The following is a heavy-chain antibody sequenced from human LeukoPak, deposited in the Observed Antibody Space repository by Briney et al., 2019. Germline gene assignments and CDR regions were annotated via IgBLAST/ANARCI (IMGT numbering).Heavy chain of an antibody. CDR1: GFTFTTSA. CDR2: IVVGSGNT. CDR3: AADRRNYGRYVMDV. D-gene: IGHD4-11*01. Sequence: GTSVKVSCKASGFTFTTSATQWVRQARGQRLEWIGWIVVGSGNTNYAQKFQERVTITRDMSTSTAYMELSSLRSEDTAVYYCAADRRNYGRYVMDVWGQGTTVTVSS. J-gene: IGHJ6*02. V-gene: IGHV1-58*02.